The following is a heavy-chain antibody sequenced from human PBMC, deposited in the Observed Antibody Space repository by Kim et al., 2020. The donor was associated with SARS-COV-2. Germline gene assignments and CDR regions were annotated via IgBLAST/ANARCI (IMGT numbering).Heavy chain of an antibody. CDR2: IWYDGSNK. Sequence: GGSLRLSCAASGFTFSSYGMHWVRQAPGKGLEWVAVIWYDGSNKYYADSVKGRFTISRDNSKNTLYLQMNSLRAEDTAVYYCARDAYDYVWGSYRYNWFDPWGQGTLVTVSS. D-gene: IGHD3-16*02. CDR1: GFTFSSYG. CDR3: ARDAYDYVWGSYRYNWFDP. V-gene: IGHV3-33*08. J-gene: IGHJ5*02.